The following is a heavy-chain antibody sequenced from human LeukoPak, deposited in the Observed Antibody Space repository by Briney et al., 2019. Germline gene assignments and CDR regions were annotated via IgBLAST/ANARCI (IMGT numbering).Heavy chain of an antibody. CDR2: ISPGGST. CDR3: ARNGRYCDTECSGDAFDL. D-gene: IGHD3-9*01. J-gene: IGHJ3*01. Sequence: PSETLSLTCAIYGGSFNGQYRSWIRQSPGMGLEWIGEISPGGSTIYNPSVKGRVSITLDTSRSQYSLRLTSVTAADTAVYYCARNGRYCDTECSGDAFDLWGQGTVVVVSS. V-gene: IGHV4-34*01. CDR1: GGSFNGQY.